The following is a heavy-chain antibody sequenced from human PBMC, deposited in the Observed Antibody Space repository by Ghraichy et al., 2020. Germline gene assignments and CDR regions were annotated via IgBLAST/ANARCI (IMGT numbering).Heavy chain of an antibody. Sequence: SETLSLTCAVYGGSFSGYYWSWIRQPPGKGLEWIGEINHSGSTNYNPSLKSRVTISVDTSKNQFSLKLSSVTAADTAVYYCARVGGYSYVSDWGQGTLVTVSS. CDR2: INHSGST. V-gene: IGHV4-34*01. CDR1: GGSFSGYY. J-gene: IGHJ4*02. D-gene: IGHD5-18*01. CDR3: ARVGGYSYVSD.